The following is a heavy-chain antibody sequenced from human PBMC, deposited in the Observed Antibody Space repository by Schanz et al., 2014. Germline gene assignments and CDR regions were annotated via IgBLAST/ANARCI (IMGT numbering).Heavy chain of an antibody. V-gene: IGHV4-39*01. Sequence: QLQLQESGPGLVIPSETLSLTCTVSGGSISSSTYYWGWIRQPPGKGPEWIGTIDDTGSTYYPPSLRGRLTMSVDTSKSQLSVQLPSVTAADTAVYYCARLMVPGWFDPWGQGQLVTVSS. D-gene: IGHD3-10*01. CDR3: ARLMVPGWFDP. CDR1: GGSISSSTYY. J-gene: IGHJ5*02. CDR2: IDDTGST.